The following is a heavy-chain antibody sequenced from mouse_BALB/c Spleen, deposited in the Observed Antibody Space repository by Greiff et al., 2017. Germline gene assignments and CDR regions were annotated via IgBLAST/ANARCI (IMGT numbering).Heavy chain of an antibody. J-gene: IGHJ4*01. D-gene: IGHD2-1*01. CDR1: GYTFTSYT. CDR2: INPSSGYT. V-gene: IGHV1-4*01. Sequence: VKLQESGAELARPGASVKMSCKASGYTFTSYTMHWVKQRPGQGLEWIGYINPSSGYTNYNQKFKDKATLTADKSSSTAYMQLSSLTSEDSAVYYCARSTYGNLYAMDYWGQGTSVTVSS. CDR3: ARSTYGNLYAMDY.